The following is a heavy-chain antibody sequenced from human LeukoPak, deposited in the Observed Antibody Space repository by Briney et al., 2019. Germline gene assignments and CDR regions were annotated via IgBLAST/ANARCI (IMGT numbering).Heavy chain of an antibody. CDR1: GFTVSSNY. CDR3: ARVGGGKSIAAAGNDY. D-gene: IGHD6-13*01. V-gene: IGHV3-21*01. J-gene: IGHJ4*02. CDR2: ISSSSSYI. Sequence: GGSLRLSCAASGFTVSSNYMSWVRQAPGKGLEWVSSISSSSSYIYYADSVKGRFTISRDNAKNSLYLQMNSLRAEDTAVYYCARVGGGKSIAAAGNDYWGQGTLVTVSS.